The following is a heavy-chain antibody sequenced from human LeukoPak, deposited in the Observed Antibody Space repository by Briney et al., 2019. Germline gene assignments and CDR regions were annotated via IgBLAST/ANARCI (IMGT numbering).Heavy chain of an antibody. V-gene: IGHV3-21*01. CDR3: AREPPPDILTGFS. CDR1: GFPFSSYS. D-gene: IGHD3-9*01. J-gene: IGHJ3*01. CDR2: ISSSSSYI. Sequence: GGSLRLSCAASGFPFSSYSMNWVRQAPGKGLEWVSSISSSSSYIYYADAVKGRFTISRDNAKNSLYLQMNSLRAEDTAVYYCAREPPPDILTGFSWGQGTMATVSS.